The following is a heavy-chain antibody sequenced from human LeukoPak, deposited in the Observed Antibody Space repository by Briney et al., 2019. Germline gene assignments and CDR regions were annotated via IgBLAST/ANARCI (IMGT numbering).Heavy chain of an antibody. J-gene: IGHJ5*02. CDR2: IYYSGST. Sequence: SETLSLTCTVSGGSISSSSYYWGWIRQPPGKGLEWIGSIYYSGSTYYNPSLKSRVTISVDTSKNEFSLNLSSVTAADTAVYYCARDEVVAARLDPWGQGTLVTVSS. V-gene: IGHV4-39*07. CDR1: GGSISSSSYY. D-gene: IGHD2-15*01. CDR3: ARDEVVAARLDP.